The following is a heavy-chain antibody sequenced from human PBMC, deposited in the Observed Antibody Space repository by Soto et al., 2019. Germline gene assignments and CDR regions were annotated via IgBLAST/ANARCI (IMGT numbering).Heavy chain of an antibody. CDR1: GFACSSYG. CDR2: IWYDGSNK. D-gene: IGHD2-21*02. CDR3: AREMAPYCGGHCYSGGITVDY. Sequence: PGGSLRLSCAASGFACSSYGMHCIRQAPCRGLEWVAVIWYDGSNKDYADSWKARFTISRDNSQNTLYPQMNSPRAEATAVYYCAREMAPYCGGHCYSGGITVDYWGQGTLVTVSS. V-gene: IGHV3-33*08. J-gene: IGHJ4*02.